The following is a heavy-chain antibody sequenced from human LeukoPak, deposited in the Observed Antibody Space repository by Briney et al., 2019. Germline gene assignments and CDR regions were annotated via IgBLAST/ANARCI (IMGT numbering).Heavy chain of an antibody. Sequence: SETLSLTCTVSGGSVSSGSYYWSWIRQPPGKGLEWIGYIYYSGSTNYNPSLKSRVTISVDTSKNQFSLKLSSVTAADTAVYYCARVSYDFWSGYYGMDVWGQGTTVTVSS. CDR1: GGSVSSGSYY. CDR2: IYYSGST. D-gene: IGHD3-3*01. J-gene: IGHJ6*02. CDR3: ARVSYDFWSGYYGMDV. V-gene: IGHV4-61*01.